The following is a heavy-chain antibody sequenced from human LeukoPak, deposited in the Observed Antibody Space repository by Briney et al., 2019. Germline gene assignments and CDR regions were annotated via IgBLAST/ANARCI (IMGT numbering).Heavy chain of an antibody. D-gene: IGHD2-2*02. CDR2: ISSSSSYI. J-gene: IGHJ5*02. CDR3: ARVGVVPAAIPVDGFDP. V-gene: IGHV3-21*01. Sequence: RGSLRLSCAASGFTFSSYSMNWVRQAPGKGLEWVSSISSSSSYIYYADSVKGRFTISRDNAKNSLYLQMNSLRAEDTAVYYCARVGVVPAAIPVDGFDPWGQGTLVTVSS. CDR1: GFTFSSYS.